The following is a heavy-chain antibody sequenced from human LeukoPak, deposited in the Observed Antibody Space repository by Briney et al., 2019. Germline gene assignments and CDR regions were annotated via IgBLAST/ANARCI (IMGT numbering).Heavy chain of an antibody. D-gene: IGHD6-19*01. Sequence: PGGSLRLSCAASGFTFSSYSITWVRQAPGKGLEWVSSISSSSSSLYYADSVKGRFTISRDNAKNTLYLQMNSLRAEDTAVYYCATFRAGSGLHTQEAFDIWGQGTMVTVSS. CDR3: ATFRAGSGLHTQEAFDI. CDR2: ISSSSSSL. V-gene: IGHV3-21*01. CDR1: GFTFSSYS. J-gene: IGHJ3*02.